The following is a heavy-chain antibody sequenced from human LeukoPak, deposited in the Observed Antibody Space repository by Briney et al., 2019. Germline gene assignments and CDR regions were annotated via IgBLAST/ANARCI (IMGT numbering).Heavy chain of an antibody. J-gene: IGHJ4*02. D-gene: IGHD3-10*01. CDR3: ARDRVTMVRGVRSPFDY. V-gene: IGHV1-2*02. CDR2: INPNSGGT. CDR1: GYTFTDYY. Sequence: GASVKVSCKASGYTFTDYYMHWVRQAPGQGLEWMGWINPNSGGTNYAQKFQGRVTMTRDTSISTAYMELSRLRSDDTAVYYCARDRVTMVRGVRSPFDYWGQGTLVTVSS.